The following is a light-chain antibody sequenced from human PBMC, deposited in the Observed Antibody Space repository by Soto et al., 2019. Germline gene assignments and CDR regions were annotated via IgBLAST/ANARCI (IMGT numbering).Light chain of an antibody. Sequence: DIQMTQSPSSLSASVGDRVTITCRASQGISNYLAWYQQIPGKVPKLLISAASTLQSGVPSRSRGSGSGTDFTLTISSLQPEDVATYYCQQYTNVLVFGGAAKVEIK. CDR3: QQYTNVLV. CDR2: AAS. CDR1: QGISNY. V-gene: IGKV1-27*01. J-gene: IGKJ4*01.